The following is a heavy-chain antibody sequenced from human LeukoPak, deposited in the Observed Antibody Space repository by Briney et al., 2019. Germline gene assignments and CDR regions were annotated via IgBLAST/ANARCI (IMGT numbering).Heavy chain of an antibody. CDR2: VYPSDSDT. J-gene: IGHJ4*02. D-gene: IGHD3-16*01. V-gene: IGHV5-51*01. CDR1: GYSFTSYW. Sequence: GESLKISCKGSGYSFTSYWIGWVRQMPGKGLEWMGIVYPSDSDTTYSPSFQGQITISSDRSTKTVYLQWGSLKASDTAMYYCVRPDEGDAVDYWGQGTLITVSS. CDR3: VRPDEGDAVDY.